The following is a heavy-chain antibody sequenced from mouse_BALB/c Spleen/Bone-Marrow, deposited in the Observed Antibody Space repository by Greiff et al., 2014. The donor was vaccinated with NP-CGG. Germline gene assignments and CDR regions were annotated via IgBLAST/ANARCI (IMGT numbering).Heavy chain of an antibody. J-gene: IGHJ4*01. CDR1: GYSITSDYD. V-gene: IGHV3-2*02. CDR3: ARDRAMDY. CDR2: ISYSGST. Sequence: DVQLVESGPGLVKPSQSLSLTCTVTGYSITSDYDWNWIRQFPGNKLEWMGYISYSGSTSYNPSLKSRISITRDTSKNQFFLQLNSVTTEDTATYYCARDRAMDYWGQGTSVTVSS.